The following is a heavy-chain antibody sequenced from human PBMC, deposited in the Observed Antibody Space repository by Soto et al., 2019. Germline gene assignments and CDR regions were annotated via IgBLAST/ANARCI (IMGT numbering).Heavy chain of an antibody. CDR1: GGTFSSYA. Sequence: SVKVSCKASGGTFSSYAISWVRQAPGQGLEWMGGIIPIFGTANYAQKFQGRVTITADESTSTAYMELSSLRSEDTAVYYCASGRVAALITCPDYYYYGMDVWGQGTTVTVSS. J-gene: IGHJ6*02. V-gene: IGHV1-69*13. CDR3: ASGRVAALITCPDYYYYGMDV. D-gene: IGHD2-15*01. CDR2: IIPIFGTA.